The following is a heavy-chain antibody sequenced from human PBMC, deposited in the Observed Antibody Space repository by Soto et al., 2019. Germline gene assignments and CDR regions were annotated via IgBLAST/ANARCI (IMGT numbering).Heavy chain of an antibody. CDR1: GFTFSGSA. Sequence: AGGSLRLSCAASGFTFSGSAMHWVRQASGKGLEWVGRIRSKANSYATAYAASVKGRFTISRDDSKNTAYLQMNSLKTEDTAVYYCTRHLGYCSGGSCPPKPYYGMDVWGQGTTVTVSS. D-gene: IGHD2-15*01. CDR3: TRHLGYCSGGSCPPKPYYGMDV. J-gene: IGHJ6*02. V-gene: IGHV3-73*01. CDR2: IRSKANSYAT.